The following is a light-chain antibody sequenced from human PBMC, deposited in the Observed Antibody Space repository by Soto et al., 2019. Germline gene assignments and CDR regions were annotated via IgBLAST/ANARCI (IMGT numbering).Light chain of an antibody. CDR3: QQYNSYPWT. Sequence: DIQMTQSPSSLSASVGNRVTITCRASQSISTYLNWYQKKPGKAPNLLIYDVSSLESGVPSRFSGSGSGTEFTLTISSMKPDDFATYYCQQYNSYPWTFGQGTKVDIK. V-gene: IGKV1-5*01. J-gene: IGKJ1*01. CDR1: QSISTY. CDR2: DVS.